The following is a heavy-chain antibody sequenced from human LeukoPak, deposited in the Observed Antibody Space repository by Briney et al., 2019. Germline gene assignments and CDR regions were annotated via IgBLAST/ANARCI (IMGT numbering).Heavy chain of an antibody. CDR2: INTDGSST. CDR3: ARGGITIFGVVTNDWFDP. J-gene: IGHJ5*02. V-gene: IGHV3-74*01. D-gene: IGHD3-3*01. CDR1: GFTFSSYW. Sequence: GGSLRLSCAASGFTFSSYWMHWVRQAPGKGLVWVSRINTDGSSTSYADSVKGRFTISRDNAKNTLYLQMNSLRAEDTAVYYCARGGITIFGVVTNDWFDPWGQGTLVTVS.